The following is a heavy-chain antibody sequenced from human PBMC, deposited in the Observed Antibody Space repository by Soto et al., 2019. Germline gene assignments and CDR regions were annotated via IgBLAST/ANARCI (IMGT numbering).Heavy chain of an antibody. Sequence: SETLSLTCAVYGGSFSGYYWSWIRQPPGKGLEWIGEINHSGSTNYNPSLKSRVTISVDTSKNQFSLKLSYVTAADTAVYYCARGVGDFWSGYWFDPWGQGTLVTVSS. D-gene: IGHD3-3*01. J-gene: IGHJ5*02. CDR1: GGSFSGYY. CDR2: INHSGST. CDR3: ARGVGDFWSGYWFDP. V-gene: IGHV4-34*01.